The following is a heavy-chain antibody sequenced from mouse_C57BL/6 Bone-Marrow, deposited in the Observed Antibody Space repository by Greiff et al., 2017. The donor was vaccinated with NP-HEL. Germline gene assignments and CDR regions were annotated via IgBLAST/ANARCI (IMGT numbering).Heavy chain of an antibody. D-gene: IGHD2-2*01. CDR2: ILPGSGST. Sequence: QVQLKQSGAELMKPGASVKLSCKATGYTFTGYWIEWVKQRPGHGLEWIGEILPGSGSTNYNEKFKGKATFTADTSSNTAYMQLSSLTTEDSAIYYCASPLWLRCRGNYFDYWGQGTTLTVSS. CDR1: GYTFTGYW. CDR3: ASPLWLRCRGNYFDY. J-gene: IGHJ2*01. V-gene: IGHV1-9*01.